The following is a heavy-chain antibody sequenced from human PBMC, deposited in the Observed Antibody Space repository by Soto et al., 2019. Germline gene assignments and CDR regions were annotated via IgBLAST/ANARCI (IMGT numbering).Heavy chain of an antibody. V-gene: IGHV1-18*01. CDR1: GYTFTSYG. J-gene: IGHJ3*02. D-gene: IGHD3-9*01. Sequence: GASLKVSCKASGYTFTSYGISWVRQAPGQGLEWMGWISAYNGNTNYAQKLQGRVTMTTDTSTSTAYMELRSLRSDDTAVYYCAREDRYYDILTGYYIRGAFDIWGQGTMVTVSS. CDR3: AREDRYYDILTGYYIRGAFDI. CDR2: ISAYNGNT.